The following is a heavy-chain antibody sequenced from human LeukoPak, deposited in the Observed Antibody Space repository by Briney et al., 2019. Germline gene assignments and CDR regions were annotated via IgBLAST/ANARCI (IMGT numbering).Heavy chain of an antibody. CDR2: IIPILGIA. Sequence: GASVKVSCKASGGTFSSYAISWVRQAPGQGLEWMGRIIPILGIANYAQKFQGRVTITADKSTSTAYMELSSLRSEDTAVYYCALKIAAPNKGFDYWGQGALVTVSS. V-gene: IGHV1-69*04. CDR1: GGTFSSYA. J-gene: IGHJ4*02. D-gene: IGHD6-6*01. CDR3: ALKIAAPNKGFDY.